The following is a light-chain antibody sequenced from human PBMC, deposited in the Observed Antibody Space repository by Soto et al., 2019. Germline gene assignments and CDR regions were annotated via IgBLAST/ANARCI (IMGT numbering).Light chain of an antibody. V-gene: IGKV3-20*01. CDR2: GAS. CDR3: HQYDSWT. Sequence: EIVLTQSPATLSLSPGERATLSCRASQNVANYLDWYQQKPGQAPRLLIYGASSRATGIPDRFSGSGSGTDFTLTISRLEPEDFAVYYCHQYDSWTFGQGTKVDIK. J-gene: IGKJ1*01. CDR1: QNVANY.